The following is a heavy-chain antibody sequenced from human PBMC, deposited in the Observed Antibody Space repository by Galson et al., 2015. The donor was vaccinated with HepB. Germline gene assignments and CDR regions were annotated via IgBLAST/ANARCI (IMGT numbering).Heavy chain of an antibody. Sequence: PLRLSCAASGFRFRDSWLTWAPESAGRGLEWVANITEDGSAERFLAAVKGRFTISRDNAKNSVFLQMDSLRADDTAIYYCARGNNPNYWGQGTLVTVSS. V-gene: IGHV3-7*03. CDR3: ARGNNPNY. CDR1: GFRFRDSW. J-gene: IGHJ4*02. CDR2: ITEDGSAE. D-gene: IGHD1/OR15-1a*01.